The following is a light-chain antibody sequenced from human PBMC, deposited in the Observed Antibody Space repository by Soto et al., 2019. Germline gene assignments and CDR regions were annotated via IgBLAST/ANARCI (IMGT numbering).Light chain of an antibody. CDR3: QVWDSTSDHNV. Sequence: SYERTHTPSVSVAPGHTARISCGGSDIGSNSVHWYQQKPGQAPVLVVYEDSDRPSGIPERFSGSNSGNTATLTITRVEAGDEADYYCQVWDSTSDHNVFGTGTKVTXL. V-gene: IGLV3-21*02. CDR1: DIGSNS. J-gene: IGLJ1*01. CDR2: EDS.